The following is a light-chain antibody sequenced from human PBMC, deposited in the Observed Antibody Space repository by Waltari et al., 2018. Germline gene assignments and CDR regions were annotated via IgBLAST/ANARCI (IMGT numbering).Light chain of an antibody. CDR1: SSNIGSNT. V-gene: IGLV1-44*01. CDR2: SNN. CDR3: AAWDDSLNGFYV. Sequence: QSVLTQPPSASGTPGQRVTISCSGSSSNIGSNTVNWYQQPPGTAPELLIYSNNQRPSGVPDRFSGSKSGPSASLAISGLQSEDEADYYCAAWDDSLNGFYVFGTGTKVTVL. J-gene: IGLJ1*01.